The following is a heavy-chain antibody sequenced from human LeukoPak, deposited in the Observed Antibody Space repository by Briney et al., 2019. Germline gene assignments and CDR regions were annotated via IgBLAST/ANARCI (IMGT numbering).Heavy chain of an antibody. V-gene: IGHV3-21*01. CDR1: GFTFSSYS. Sequence: PGGSLRLSCAASGFTFSSYSMNWVRQAPGKGLEWVSSISSSSSYIYYADSVKGRFTISRDNAKNSLYLQMNSLRAEDTAVYYCARDSSGHTEDYFDYWGQGTLVTVSS. J-gene: IGHJ4*02. D-gene: IGHD6-19*01. CDR3: ARDSSGHTEDYFDY. CDR2: ISSSSSYI.